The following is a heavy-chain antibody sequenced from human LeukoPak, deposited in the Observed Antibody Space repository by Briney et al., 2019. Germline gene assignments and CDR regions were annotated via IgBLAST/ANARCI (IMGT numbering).Heavy chain of an antibody. CDR1: GDSVSSNSAA. CDR2: TYYRSKWYN. V-gene: IGHV6-1*01. CDR3: ARSPEAYDSCGCDY. J-gene: IGHJ4*02. D-gene: IGHD3-22*01. Sequence: SQTLSLTCAISGDSVSSNSAAWNWIRQSPSRGLEWLGRTYYRSKWYNDYAVSVKSRITINSDTSKNQFSLQLKSVTPEDTAVYYCARSPEAYDSCGCDYWGQGALVTVSS.